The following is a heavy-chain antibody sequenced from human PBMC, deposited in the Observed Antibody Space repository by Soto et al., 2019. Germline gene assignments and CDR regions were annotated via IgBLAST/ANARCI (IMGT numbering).Heavy chain of an antibody. Sequence: EVQLVESGGGLVKPGGSLRLSCAASGFTFSNAWMNWVRQAREKGLEWVGRIKSKTDGGTTDYAAPVKGRFTISRDDSKSKLYLQMNSLKTEDTAVYYCTTPGMVVAVFAFDIWGQETMVTVSS. V-gene: IGHV3-15*07. J-gene: IGHJ3*02. CDR1: GFTFSNAW. CDR2: IKSKTDGGTT. CDR3: TTPGMVVAVFAFDI. D-gene: IGHD2-15*01.